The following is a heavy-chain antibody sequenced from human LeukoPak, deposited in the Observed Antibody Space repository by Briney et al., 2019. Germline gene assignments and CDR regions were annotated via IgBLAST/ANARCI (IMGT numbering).Heavy chain of an antibody. CDR2: ISSYNGNT. Sequence: ASVKVSCKASGYTFSSYGFTWVRQAPGQGLEWMGWISSYNGNTIYAQKLQGRVTMTTDTPTSTAYMELRSLRSDDRAVYYCARGAVSPDYWGQGTLITVSS. D-gene: IGHD4-17*01. CDR1: GYTFSSYG. V-gene: IGHV1-18*01. CDR3: ARGAVSPDY. J-gene: IGHJ4*02.